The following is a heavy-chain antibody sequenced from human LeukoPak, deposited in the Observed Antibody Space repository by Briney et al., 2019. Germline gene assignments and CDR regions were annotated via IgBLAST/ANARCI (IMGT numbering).Heavy chain of an antibody. CDR1: GYTFTSYG. Sequence: GASVKVSCKASGYTFTSYGIIWVRQAPGQGLEWMGWISAYNGNTNYAQKLQGRVTMTTDTSTSTAYMELRSLRSDDTAVYYCARDISPYSSGWYVVDYWGQGALVTVSS. CDR2: ISAYNGNT. J-gene: IGHJ4*02. V-gene: IGHV1-18*01. D-gene: IGHD6-19*01. CDR3: ARDISPYSSGWYVVDY.